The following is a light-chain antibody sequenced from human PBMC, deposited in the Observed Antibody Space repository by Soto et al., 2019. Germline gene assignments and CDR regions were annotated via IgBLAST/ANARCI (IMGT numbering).Light chain of an antibody. J-gene: IGKJ2*01. CDR1: QSVNSN. CDR2: GAS. CDR3: QQHNSWPPV. Sequence: EIVMTQSPATLSVSPGERATLSCRASQSVNSNLAWYQQKTGHSPRLLIYGASTRVTGIPARFSGSGSGTEFTLTISSLQSEDFAIYYCQQHNSWPPVFGQGTKLEIK. V-gene: IGKV3-15*01.